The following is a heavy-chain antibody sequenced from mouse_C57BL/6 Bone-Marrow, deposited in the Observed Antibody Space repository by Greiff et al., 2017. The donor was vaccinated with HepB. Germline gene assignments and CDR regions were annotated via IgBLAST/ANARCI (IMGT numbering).Heavy chain of an antibody. Sequence: QVQLQQPGAELVRPGSSVKLSCKASGYTFTSYWMHWVKQRPGQGLEWIGEIDPSDSYTNYNQKFKGKSTLTVDKSSSTAYMQLSSLTSEDSAVYYCARWGWLLPFDYWGQGTTLTVSS. D-gene: IGHD2-3*01. CDR1: GYTFTSYW. V-gene: IGHV1-69*01. CDR2: IDPSDSYT. J-gene: IGHJ2*01. CDR3: ARWGWLLPFDY.